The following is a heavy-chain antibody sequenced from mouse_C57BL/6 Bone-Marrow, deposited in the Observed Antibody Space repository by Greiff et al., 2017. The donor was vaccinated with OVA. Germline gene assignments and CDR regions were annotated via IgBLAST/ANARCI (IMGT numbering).Heavy chain of an antibody. Sequence: QVQLQQPGAELVMPGASVKLSCKASGYTFTSYWMHWVKQRPGQGLEWIGEIDPSDSYTNYNQKFKGKSTLTVDKSSSTAYMQLSSLTSEDSAVDYCARRDRPDRGCAYWGQGTLVTVSA. CDR3: ARRDRPDRGCAY. J-gene: IGHJ3*01. D-gene: IGHD3-3*01. V-gene: IGHV1-69*01. CDR1: GYTFTSYW. CDR2: IDPSDSYT.